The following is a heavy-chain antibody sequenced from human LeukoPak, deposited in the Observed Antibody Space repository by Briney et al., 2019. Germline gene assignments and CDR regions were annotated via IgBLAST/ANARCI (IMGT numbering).Heavy chain of an antibody. V-gene: IGHV4-34*01. Sequence: SETLSLTCAVYGGSFSGYYWSWIRQPPGKGLEWIGEINHSGSTNYNPSLKSRVTISVDTSKNQFSLKLSSVTAADTAVYYCARYFEVWFDPWGQGTLVTVSS. CDR1: GGSFSGYY. D-gene: IGHD2/OR15-2a*01. CDR2: INHSGST. CDR3: ARYFEVWFDP. J-gene: IGHJ5*02.